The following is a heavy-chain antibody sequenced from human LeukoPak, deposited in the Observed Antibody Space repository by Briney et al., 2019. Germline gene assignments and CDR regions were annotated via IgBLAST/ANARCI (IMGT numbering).Heavy chain of an antibody. Sequence: SETLSLTCTVSGGSISGYYWTWIRQLPGKGLEWIGYIYNSGITNYNPSLKSRVTVSVDTSKNQFSLRLTSVTAADTAVYYCARSVSSLDYLFVSWADRPLVTVSS. D-gene: IGHD4-11*01. CDR1: GGSISGYY. V-gene: IGHV4-59*08. CDR2: IYNSGIT. J-gene: IGHJ5*01. CDR3: ARSVSSLDYLFVS.